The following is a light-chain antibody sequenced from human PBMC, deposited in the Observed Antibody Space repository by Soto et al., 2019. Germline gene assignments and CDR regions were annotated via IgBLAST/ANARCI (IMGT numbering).Light chain of an antibody. Sequence: DIQMTQTPPPLSASVGDEVTITCRASQTISRWLAWYQQKPGRAPKLLIYDASTLESGVPSRFSGSGSETEFTLTISRLQPDDFATYFCHSRAFGQGTRLEIK. J-gene: IGKJ5*01. CDR1: QTISRW. V-gene: IGKV1-5*01. CDR3: HSRA. CDR2: DAS.